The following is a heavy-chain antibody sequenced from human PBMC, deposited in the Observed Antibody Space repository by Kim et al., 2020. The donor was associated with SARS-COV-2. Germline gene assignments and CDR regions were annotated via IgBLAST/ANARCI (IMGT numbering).Heavy chain of an antibody. J-gene: IGHJ6*02. CDR1: GYTFTGYY. V-gene: IGHV1-2*02. CDR3: ARDLFPSRGPQTGDYYYYGMDV. CDR2: INPNSGGT. D-gene: IGHD2-2*01. Sequence: ASVKVSCKASGYTFTGYYMHWVRQAPGQGLEWMGWINPNSGGTNYAQKFQGRVTMTRDTSISTAYMELSRLRSDDTAVYYCARDLFPSRGPQTGDYYYYGMDVWGQGTTVTVSS.